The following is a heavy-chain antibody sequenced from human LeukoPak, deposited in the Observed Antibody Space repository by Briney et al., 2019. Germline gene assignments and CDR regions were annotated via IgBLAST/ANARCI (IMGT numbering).Heavy chain of an antibody. D-gene: IGHD6-6*01. Sequence: GGSLRLSCAASGFTFSDYYMSWIRQTPGKGLEWVSYISSSGSTIYYADSLKGRFTISRDNAKNSLYLQMNNLRAEDTALYYCARLIHKEQFVLYYYYYMDVWGKGTTVTVSS. CDR3: ARLIHKEQFVLYYYYYMDV. V-gene: IGHV3-11*04. J-gene: IGHJ6*03. CDR1: GFTFSDYY. CDR2: ISSSGSTI.